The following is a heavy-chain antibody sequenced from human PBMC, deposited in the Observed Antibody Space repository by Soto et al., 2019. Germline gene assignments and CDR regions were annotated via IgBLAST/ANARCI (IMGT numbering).Heavy chain of an antibody. CDR1: GFTFSSYA. CDR3: AKDSYYYDSSGHNWFDP. Sequence: GSLRLSGAASGFTFSSYAMSWVRQAPGKGLEWVSAISGSGGSTYYADSVKGRFTISRDNSKNTLYLQMNSLRAEDTAVYYCAKDSYYYDSSGHNWFDPWGQGTLVTVSS. V-gene: IGHV3-23*01. CDR2: ISGSGGST. J-gene: IGHJ5*02. D-gene: IGHD3-22*01.